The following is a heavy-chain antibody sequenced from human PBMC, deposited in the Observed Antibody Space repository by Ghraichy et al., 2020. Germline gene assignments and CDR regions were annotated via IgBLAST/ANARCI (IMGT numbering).Heavy chain of an antibody. CDR2: IYYSGST. J-gene: IGHJ4*02. CDR3: ARGRGFKVFDY. V-gene: IGHV4-39*01. Sequence: SETLSLTCTVSGGSISSSSYYWGWIRQPPGKGLEWIGSIYYSGSTYYNPSLKSRVTISVDTSKNQFSLKLSSVTAADTALYYCARGRGFKVFDYWGQGTLVTVSS. CDR1: GGSISSSSYY. D-gene: IGHD5-24*01.